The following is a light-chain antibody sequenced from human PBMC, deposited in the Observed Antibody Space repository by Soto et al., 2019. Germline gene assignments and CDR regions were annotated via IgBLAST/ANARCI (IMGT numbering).Light chain of an antibody. CDR1: YSNIGIND. CDR2: DTS. CDR3: AAWDDSLNGPA. V-gene: IGLV1-44*01. Sequence: QSVLSQPPSASGTPGQTVTVSCSGTYSNIGINDVHWYRQLSGTAPQILIYDTSQRATGVPDRFSGSRSGTSASLVISGLQTEDDADYHCAAWDDSLNGPAFGGGTQLTVL. J-gene: IGLJ2*01.